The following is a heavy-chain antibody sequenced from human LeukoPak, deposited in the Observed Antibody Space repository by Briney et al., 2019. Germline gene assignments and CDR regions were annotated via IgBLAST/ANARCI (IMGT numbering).Heavy chain of an antibody. V-gene: IGHV3-66*01. J-gene: IGHJ2*01. CDR3: ARARGSTGDYSSWYFDL. CDR2: IYSGGST. D-gene: IGHD4-17*01. Sequence: GGSLRLSCAASGFTFSSYWMSWVRQAPGKGLEWVSVIYSGGSTYYADSVKGRFTISRDNSKNTLYLQMNSLRAEDTAVYYCARARGSTGDYSSWYFDLWGRGTLVTVSS. CDR1: GFTFSSYW.